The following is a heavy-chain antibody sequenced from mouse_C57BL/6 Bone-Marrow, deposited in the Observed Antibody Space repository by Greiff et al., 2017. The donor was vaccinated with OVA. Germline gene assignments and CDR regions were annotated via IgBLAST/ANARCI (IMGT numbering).Heavy chain of an antibody. Sequence: DVQLVESEGGLVQPGSSMKLSCTASGFTFSDYYMAWVRQVPEKGLEWVANINYDGSSTYYLDSLKSRFIISRDNAKNILYLQMSSLKSEDTATYYCAREGSTVVYYWYFDVWGTGTTVTVSS. J-gene: IGHJ1*03. CDR1: GFTFSDYY. CDR3: AREGSTVVYYWYFDV. CDR2: INYDGSST. V-gene: IGHV5-16*01. D-gene: IGHD1-1*01.